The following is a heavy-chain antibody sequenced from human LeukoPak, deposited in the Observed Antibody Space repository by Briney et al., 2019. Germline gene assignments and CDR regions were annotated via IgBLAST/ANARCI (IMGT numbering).Heavy chain of an antibody. CDR1: GFTFSSYG. CDR2: ISYDGSNK. CDR3: ARAQTSGGFDP. D-gene: IGHD3-10*01. J-gene: IGHJ5*02. Sequence: GRSLRLSCAASGFTFSSYGMHWVRQAPGKGLEWVAVISYDGSNKYYADSVKGRFTISRDNSKNTLYLQMNSLRAEDTAVYYCARAQTSGGFDPWGQGTLVTVSS. V-gene: IGHV3-30*03.